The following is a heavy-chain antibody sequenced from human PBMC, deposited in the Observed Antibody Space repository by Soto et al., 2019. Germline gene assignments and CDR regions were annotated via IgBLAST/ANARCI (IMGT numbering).Heavy chain of an antibody. CDR2: IYHSEST. D-gene: IGHD3-16*01. J-gene: IGHJ4*02. CDR1: GGSISSGGYS. CDR3: AAREWGETGRDY. Sequence: SETLSLTCAVSGGSISSGGYSWSWIRQPPGKGLEWIGYIYHSESTYYNPSLKSRVTISVDRSKNQFSLKLSSVTAADTAVYYCAAREWGETGRDYWGQGTLVTVSS. V-gene: IGHV4-30-2*01.